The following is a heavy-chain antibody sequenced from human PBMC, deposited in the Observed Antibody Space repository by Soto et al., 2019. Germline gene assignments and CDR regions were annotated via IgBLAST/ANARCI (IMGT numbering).Heavy chain of an antibody. D-gene: IGHD1-26*01. V-gene: IGHV3-23*01. CDR2: VSPHAANT. CDR1: GFTFDSWG. CDR3: ATEGAKTTCNFDY. Sequence: GGSLRLSCVASGFTFDSWGMNWVRQAPGKGLEWVAGVSPHAANTYYADSVRGRFIISRDDSRKTVSLDMNSLRGEDSAVYYCATEGAKTTCNFDYWGQGTVVTVSS. J-gene: IGHJ4*02.